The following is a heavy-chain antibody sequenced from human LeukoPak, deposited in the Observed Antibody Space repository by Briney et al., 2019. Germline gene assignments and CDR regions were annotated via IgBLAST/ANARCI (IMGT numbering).Heavy chain of an antibody. Sequence: ASVKVSCKXSGYTFTSYGISWVRQAPGQGLEWMGWISAYNGNTNYSQKLQGRVTMTTDTSTSTAYMELRSLRSDDTAVYYCARVYYYGSGPYYYYMDVWGKGTTVTVSS. D-gene: IGHD3-10*01. V-gene: IGHV1-18*01. J-gene: IGHJ6*03. CDR3: ARVYYYGSGPYYYYMDV. CDR1: GYTFTSYG. CDR2: ISAYNGNT.